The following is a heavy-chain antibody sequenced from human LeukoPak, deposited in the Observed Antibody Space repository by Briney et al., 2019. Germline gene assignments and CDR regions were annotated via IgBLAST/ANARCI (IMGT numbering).Heavy chain of an antibody. J-gene: IGHJ5*02. CDR3: ARVSRPNWFDP. Sequence: GASVKVSCKASGYTFTSYYMHWVRQAPGQGLEWMGWMNPNSGNTGYAQKFQGRVSMTRNTSISTAYMELSSLRSEDTAVYYCARVSRPNWFDPWGQGTLVTVSS. CDR1: GYTFTSYY. CDR2: MNPNSGNT. V-gene: IGHV1-8*02.